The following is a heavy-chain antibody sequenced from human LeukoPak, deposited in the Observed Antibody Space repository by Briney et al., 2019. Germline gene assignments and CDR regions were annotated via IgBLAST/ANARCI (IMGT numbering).Heavy chain of an antibody. CDR2: VSSDGGTK. V-gene: IGHV3-30-3*01. Sequence: GGSLRLSCTASGITFRNYAMHWGRQPSATGLVGWAVVSSDGGTKFYADSVKGRCTITRDNSQNKLYLQRNCLRAEHTAVYYCARGIKTTAGNYFDCWGQGTLVTV. D-gene: IGHD4-17*01. CDR1: GITFRNYA. J-gene: IGHJ4*01. CDR3: ARGIKTTAGNYFDC.